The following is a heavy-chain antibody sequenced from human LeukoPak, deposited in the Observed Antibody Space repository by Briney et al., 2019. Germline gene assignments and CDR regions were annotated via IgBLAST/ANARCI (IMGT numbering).Heavy chain of an antibody. CDR1: GFIFSSYG. V-gene: IGHV3-74*01. D-gene: IGHD5-18*01. CDR2: INSDGSST. CDR3: AKDLGAYSYGLGDY. Sequence: PGGSLRLSCATSGFIFSSYGMNWVRQAPGKGLVWVSRINSDGSSTTYADSVKGRFTISRDNSKNTLYLQMNSLRAEDTAVYYCAKDLGAYSYGLGDYWGQGTLVTVSS. J-gene: IGHJ4*02.